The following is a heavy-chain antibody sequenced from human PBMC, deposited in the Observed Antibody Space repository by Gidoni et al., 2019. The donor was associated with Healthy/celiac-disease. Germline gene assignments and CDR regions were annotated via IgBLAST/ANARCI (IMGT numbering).Heavy chain of an antibody. CDR3: ARPRQGYSSSPWGAFDI. D-gene: IGHD6-6*01. CDR2: IYHSGST. J-gene: IGHJ3*02. Sequence: QVQLQESGPGLVTPSGTLSLTCAVSGGSTGRRTWWSCVSQPPGKGLEWIGEIYHSGSTNYTPSLKSRVTISVDKSKNQFSLKLSSVTAADTAVYYCARPRQGYSSSPWGAFDIWGQGTMVTVSS. V-gene: IGHV4-4*02. CDR1: GGSTGRRTW.